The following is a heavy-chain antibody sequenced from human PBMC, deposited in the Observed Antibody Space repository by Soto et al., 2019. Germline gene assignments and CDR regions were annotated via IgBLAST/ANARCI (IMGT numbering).Heavy chain of an antibody. CDR3: ARAGYCGPGCYYYFDY. CDR2: IKPDGSAT. CDR1: GFTFGSYW. V-gene: IGHV3-7*01. J-gene: IGHJ4*02. Sequence: EVQLVESGGGLVQPGGSLILSCAVSGFTFGSYWMNWVRLIPGKGLEWVAYIKPDGSATYYVDSVKGRFTISRDNAKKSLYLQMNSLRVEDTSVYYCARAGYCGPGCYYYFDYWGQGTLVTVSS. D-gene: IGHD2-21*02.